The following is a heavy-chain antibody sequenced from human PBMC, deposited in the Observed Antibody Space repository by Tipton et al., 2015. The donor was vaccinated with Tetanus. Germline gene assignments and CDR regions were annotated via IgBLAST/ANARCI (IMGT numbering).Heavy chain of an antibody. CDR2: IYYSGST. CDR3: APLTTVVTPRWYFDL. J-gene: IGHJ2*01. V-gene: IGHV4-39*01. CDR1: GGSISSSSYH. D-gene: IGHD4-23*01. Sequence: LRLSCTVSGGSISSSSYHWGWIRQPPGKGQEWIGSIYYSGSTYYNPSLKSRATISVDTSKNQFSLKLTSVTAADTAVYYCAPLTTVVTPRWYFDLWGRGTQVTVSS.